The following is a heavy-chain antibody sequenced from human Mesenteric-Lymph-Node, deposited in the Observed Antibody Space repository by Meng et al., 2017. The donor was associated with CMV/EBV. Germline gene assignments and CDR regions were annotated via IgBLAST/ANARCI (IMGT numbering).Heavy chain of an antibody. J-gene: IGHJ6*02. Sequence: SVQVSCKASGYTFTSYDINWVRQATGQGLEWMGGIIPILGIANYAQKFQGRVTITADKSTSTAYMELSSLRSEDTAVYYCATDIVVVVAATGDYYYGMDVWGQGTTVTVSS. CDR3: ATDIVVVVAATGDYYYGMDV. CDR2: IIPILGIA. D-gene: IGHD2-15*01. CDR1: GYTFTSYD. V-gene: IGHV1-69*10.